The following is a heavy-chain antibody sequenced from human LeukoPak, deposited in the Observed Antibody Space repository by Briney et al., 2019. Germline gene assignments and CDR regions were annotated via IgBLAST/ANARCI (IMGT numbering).Heavy chain of an antibody. V-gene: IGHV1-8*01. J-gene: IGHJ4*02. CDR1: GYTFTSYD. Sequence: ASVNVSFKASGYTFTSYDINWLRQATGQGLEWMGWINPNSGNTGYAQKFQGRVTMTRNTSISTDYMELSSMRSEDTAVYNCARGVDGEAAANWGQGTLVTDSS. D-gene: IGHD2-2*01. CDR2: INPNSGNT. CDR3: ARGVDGEAAAN.